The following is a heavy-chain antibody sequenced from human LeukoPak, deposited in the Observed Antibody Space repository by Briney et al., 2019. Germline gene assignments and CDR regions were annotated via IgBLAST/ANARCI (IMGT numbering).Heavy chain of an antibody. D-gene: IGHD3-22*01. V-gene: IGHV4-34*01. CDR1: GGSFSGYH. J-gene: IGHJ6*03. CDR3: ARGRHDITMIVVVMTSVSYYLDV. Sequence: SETLSLTCAVYGGSFSGYHWTSIRQSPGKGLEWIGAINPSGSTYYNPSLKSRLTISVDTSNNLFSLKLRSVTAADTAVYYCARGRHDITMIVVVMTSVSYYLDVWGKGTTVTVS. CDR2: INPSGST.